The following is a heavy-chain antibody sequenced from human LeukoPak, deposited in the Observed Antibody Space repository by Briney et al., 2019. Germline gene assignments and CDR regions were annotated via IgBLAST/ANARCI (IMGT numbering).Heavy chain of an antibody. CDR2: ISSSSSYI. CDR3: ARVPFSGFWSGYYPDYYYMDV. D-gene: IGHD3-3*01. Sequence: GGSLRLSCAASGFTFSSYSMNWVRQAPGKGLEWVSSISSSSSYIYYADSVKGRFTISRDNAKNSLYLQMNSLRAEDTAVYYCARVPFSGFWSGYYPDYYYMDVWGKGTTVTVSS. J-gene: IGHJ6*03. CDR1: GFTFSSYS. V-gene: IGHV3-21*01.